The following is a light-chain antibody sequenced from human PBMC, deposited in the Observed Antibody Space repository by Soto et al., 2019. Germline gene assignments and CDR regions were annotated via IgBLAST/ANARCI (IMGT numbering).Light chain of an antibody. CDR1: NSDIGGYKY. CDR3: SSYTSAGTHVI. J-gene: IGLJ2*01. Sequence: QSALTQPASVSGSPGQSITISCTGTNSDIGGYKYVSWYQQQPGKAPKLMAYDVDYRPSGVSNRFSGSKSGNTASLTSSGLQAEDEAVYYCSSYTSAGTHVIFGGGTKLTVL. CDR2: DVD. V-gene: IGLV2-14*03.